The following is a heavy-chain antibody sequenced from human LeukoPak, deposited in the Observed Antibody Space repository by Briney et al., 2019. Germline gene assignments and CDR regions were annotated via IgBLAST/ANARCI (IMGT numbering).Heavy chain of an antibody. D-gene: IGHD3-10*01. CDR1: GGSFSSYY. V-gene: IGHV4-34*01. CDR3: ARTTMVRGTYYMDV. CDR2: IYHSGDT. J-gene: IGHJ6*03. Sequence: SETLSLTCAVYGGSFSSYYWNWIRQPPGKGLEWIGEIYHSGDTNYDPSLKSRLTISVGTSKNQFSLKLSSVTAADTAVYYCARTTMVRGTYYMDVWGKGTTVTVSS.